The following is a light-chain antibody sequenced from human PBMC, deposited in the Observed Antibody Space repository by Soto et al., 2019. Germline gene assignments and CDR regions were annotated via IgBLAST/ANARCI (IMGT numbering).Light chain of an antibody. V-gene: IGKV3-15*01. CDR2: GAS. Sequence: EIVMTQSPATLSVSPGERATLSCRASQSVSSFLAWYHQKPGQVPRILIYGASTRATGIPARFSGSGSGTDFTLTLRSLQSEDFAVYYCQQYKNWPHTFGQGTRLEIK. J-gene: IGKJ5*01. CDR1: QSVSSF. CDR3: QQYKNWPHT.